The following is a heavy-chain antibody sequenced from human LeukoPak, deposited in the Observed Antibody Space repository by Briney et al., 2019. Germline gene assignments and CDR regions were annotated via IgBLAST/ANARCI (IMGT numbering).Heavy chain of an antibody. J-gene: IGHJ4*02. CDR2: ISSSSSTI. V-gene: IGHV3-48*01. CDR1: GFTFSSYG. CDR3: ARDEDEGELDY. D-gene: IGHD3-16*01. Sequence: GGSLRLSCAASGFTFSSYGMHWVRQAPGKGLEWVSYISSSSSTIYYADSVKGRFTISRDNAKNSLYLQMNSLRAEDTAVYYCARDEDEGELDYWGQGTLVTVSS.